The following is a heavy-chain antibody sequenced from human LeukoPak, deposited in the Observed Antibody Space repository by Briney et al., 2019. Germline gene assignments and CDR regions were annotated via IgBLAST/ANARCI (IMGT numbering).Heavy chain of an antibody. CDR2: IYYSGST. V-gene: IGHV4-39*01. D-gene: IGHD6-19*01. CDR1: GGSISSSSYY. CDR3: ARKATHIAVAGSGYWYFDL. J-gene: IGHJ2*01. Sequence: KSSETLSLICTVSGGSISSSSYYWGWIRQPPGKGLEWIGSIYYSGSTYYNPSLKSRVTISVDTSKNQFSLKLSSVTAADTAVYYCARKATHIAVAGSGYWYFDLWGRGTLVTVSS.